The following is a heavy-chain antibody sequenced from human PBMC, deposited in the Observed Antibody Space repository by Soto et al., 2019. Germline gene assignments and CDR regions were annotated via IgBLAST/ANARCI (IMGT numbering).Heavy chain of an antibody. CDR3: AREFQRGLDY. D-gene: IGHD3-10*01. CDR1: GSTFTGYF. J-gene: IGHJ4*02. Sequence: QVQLVQSGAEVKKPGASVKVSCKTSGSTFTGYFVHWVRQAPGQGLEWMGWINPYGGTTYALNFQGRVTMTRDTSIDRAFMELMTLRSDDTAVYYCAREFQRGLDYWGQGTLVTVSS. V-gene: IGHV1-2*02. CDR2: INPYGGT.